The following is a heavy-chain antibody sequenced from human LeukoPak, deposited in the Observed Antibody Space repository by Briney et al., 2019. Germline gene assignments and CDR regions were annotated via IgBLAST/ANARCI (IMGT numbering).Heavy chain of an antibody. CDR3: ARDGQVGAIGYFDY. CDR2: VWSGGNNK. CDR1: GFIFSTYG. J-gene: IGHJ4*02. V-gene: IGHV3-33*01. Sequence: GRSLRLSCAASGFIFSTYGMHWVRQAPGKGLGWVAVVWSGGNNKYYSDSVKGRFTISRDNSKNTLYLQMNSLRAEDTAVYYCARDGQVGAIGYFDYRGQGTLVTVSS. D-gene: IGHD1-26*01.